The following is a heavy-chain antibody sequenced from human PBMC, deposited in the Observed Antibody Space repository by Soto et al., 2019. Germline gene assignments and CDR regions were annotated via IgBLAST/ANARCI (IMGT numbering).Heavy chain of an antibody. D-gene: IGHD3-22*01. CDR1: GYTFTDYY. V-gene: IGHV1-2*02. CDR3: ARRKGDYYDSSGYHYYFDY. CDR2: INPNSGGT. J-gene: IGHJ4*02. Sequence: ASVKVSCKASGYTFTDYYVHWVRQAPGQGLEWTGWINPNSGGTKSAQKFQGRVTMTRDTSISTAYMELSRLRSDDTAVYYCARRKGDYYDSSGYHYYFDYWGQGTLVTVS.